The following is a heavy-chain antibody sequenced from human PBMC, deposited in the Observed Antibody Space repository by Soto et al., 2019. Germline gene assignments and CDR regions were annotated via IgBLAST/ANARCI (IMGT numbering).Heavy chain of an antibody. J-gene: IGHJ4*02. CDR3: TTRPLDGYNPKYYFDN. CDR1: DFTFRNPW. CDR2: IKSKTDGGTT. Sequence: GGSLRLSCAAFDFTFRNPWMSRVRQTPGKGLEWVGRIKSKTDGGTTDYAAPVKGRFTISRDDSKNTLYLQMNSLKTEDTAVYYCTTRPLDGYNPKYYFDNWGQGTLVTVSS. V-gene: IGHV3-15*07. D-gene: IGHD5-12*01.